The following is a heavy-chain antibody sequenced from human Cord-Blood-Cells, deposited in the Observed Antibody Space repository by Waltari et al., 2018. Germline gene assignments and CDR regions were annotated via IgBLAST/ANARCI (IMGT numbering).Heavy chain of an antibody. CDR1: GYSISSGYY. Sequence: QVQLQESGPGLVKPSETLSLTCTVSGYSISSGYYWGWIRQPPGKGLEWIGSIYHSGSTYYSPSLKGRVTISGDTSKNQFSLRLSSVTAADTAVYYCARDGGSYYNWFDPWGQGTLVTVSS. D-gene: IGHD1-26*01. J-gene: IGHJ5*02. CDR2: IYHSGST. V-gene: IGHV4-38-2*02. CDR3: ARDGGSYYNWFDP.